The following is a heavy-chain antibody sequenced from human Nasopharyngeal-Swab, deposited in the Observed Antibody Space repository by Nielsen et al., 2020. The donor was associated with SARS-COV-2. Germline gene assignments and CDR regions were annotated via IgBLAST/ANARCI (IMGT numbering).Heavy chain of an antibody. V-gene: IGHV3-30*03. CDR3: AREMATRNFDY. Sequence: VRQAPGKGLEWVAVISYDGSNKYYADSVKGRFTISRDNSKNTLYLQMNSLRAEDTAVYYCAREMATRNFDYWGQGTLVTVSS. CDR2: ISYDGSNK. D-gene: IGHD5-24*01. J-gene: IGHJ4*02.